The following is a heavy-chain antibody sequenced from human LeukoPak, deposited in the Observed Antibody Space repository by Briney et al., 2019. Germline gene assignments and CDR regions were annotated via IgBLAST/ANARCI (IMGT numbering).Heavy chain of an antibody. V-gene: IGHV3-23*01. Sequence: PGGSLRLSCAASGFTFSSYGMSWVRQAPGKGLEWVSAISGSGGSTYYADSVKGRFTISRDNAKNSLYLQMNSLRAEDTAVYYCAREVSHPTCLSYSSGHRGCWFDPWGQGTLVTVSS. J-gene: IGHJ5*02. CDR1: GFTFSSYG. CDR3: AREVSHPTCLSYSSGHRGCWFDP. CDR2: ISGSGGST. D-gene: IGHD6-19*01.